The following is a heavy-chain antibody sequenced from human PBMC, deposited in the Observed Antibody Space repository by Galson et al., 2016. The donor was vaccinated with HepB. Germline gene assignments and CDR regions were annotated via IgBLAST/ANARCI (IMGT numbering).Heavy chain of an antibody. J-gene: IGHJ4*02. CDR3: ARATPYYDILTGYYNYYFDY. V-gene: IGHV3-30*03. Sequence: SLRLSCAASGFSFNSNTMHWARQAPGKGLEWVALISSDGSHKYYADSVKGRFTISRDNSKNTLYLQMNSLRAEDTALYYCARATPYYDILTGYYNYYFDYWGQGTLVTVSS. D-gene: IGHD3-9*01. CDR1: GFSFNSNT. CDR2: ISSDGSHK.